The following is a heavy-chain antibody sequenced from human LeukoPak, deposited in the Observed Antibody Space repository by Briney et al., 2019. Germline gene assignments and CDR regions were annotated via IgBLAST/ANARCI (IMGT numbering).Heavy chain of an antibody. Sequence: SETLSLTCTVSGGSISSYYWSWIRQPPGKGLEWIGYIYYSGSTNYNPSLKSRVTISVDTSKNQFSLKLSSVTDADTAVYYCASRGYSYGYNYWGQGTLVTVSS. CDR3: ASRGYSYGYNY. D-gene: IGHD5-18*01. CDR2: IYYSGST. V-gene: IGHV4-59*08. CDR1: GGSISSYY. J-gene: IGHJ4*02.